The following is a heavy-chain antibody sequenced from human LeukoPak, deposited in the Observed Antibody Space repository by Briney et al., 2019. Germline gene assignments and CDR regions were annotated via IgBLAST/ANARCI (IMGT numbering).Heavy chain of an antibody. V-gene: IGHV3-66*01. D-gene: IGHD2-2*01. CDR3: AKDLYCSSTSCDAAFQY. CDR1: GFTVSSNY. Sequence: GGSLRLSCAASGFTVSSNYMSWVRLAPGKGLEWVSIIYSGGNTYYADSVKGRFTISRDNSKNTLNLQMNSLRPEDTAVYYCAKDLYCSSTSCDAAFQYWGQGTLVTVSS. J-gene: IGHJ1*01. CDR2: IYSGGNT.